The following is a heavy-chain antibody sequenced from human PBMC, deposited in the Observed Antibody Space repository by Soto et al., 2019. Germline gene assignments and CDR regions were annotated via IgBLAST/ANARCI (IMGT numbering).Heavy chain of an antibody. CDR2: IIPIFGTA. D-gene: IGHD3-22*01. V-gene: IGHV1-69*13. CDR1: GGTFSSYA. Sequence: SVKVSCKASGGTFSSYAISWVRQAPGQGLEWMGGIIPIFGTANYAQKFQGRVTITADESTSTAYMELSSLGSEDTAVYYCARDVYDSSGYLDYWGQGTLVTVSS. CDR3: ARDVYDSSGYLDY. J-gene: IGHJ4*02.